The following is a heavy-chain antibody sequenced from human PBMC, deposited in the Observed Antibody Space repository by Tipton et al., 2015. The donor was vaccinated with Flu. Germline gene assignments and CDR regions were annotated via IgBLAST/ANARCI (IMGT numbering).Heavy chain of an antibody. CDR2: IYPSGST. J-gene: IGHJ4*02. CDR3: ARLSYYDVDLKNFYFDY. Sequence: TLSLTCTISGGSISSNYWSWVRQPAGKGLEWIGLIYPSGSTNYNPSLKSRVTMPVDTSKNQFSLKLSSVTAADTAVYYCARLSYYDVDLKNFYFDYWGQGALVTVSS. CDR1: GGSISSNY. D-gene: IGHD3-10*02. V-gene: IGHV4-4*07.